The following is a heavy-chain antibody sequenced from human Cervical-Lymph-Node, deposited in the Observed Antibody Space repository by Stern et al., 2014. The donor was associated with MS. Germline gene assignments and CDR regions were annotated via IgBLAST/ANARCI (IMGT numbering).Heavy chain of an antibody. CDR2: INSDGSDR. Sequence: EVQLVESGGGLVQPGGSLRLSCAASGFSFRNSWMHWVRQAPGKGPMWISHINSDGSDRRYAGSVKGRFTVSRDNAKNTLFLQMNSLGGEDTALYYCVRGDPLGNSWGQGTLVTVSS. CDR3: VRGDPLGNS. CDR1: GFSFRNSW. J-gene: IGHJ5*02. D-gene: IGHD3-10*01. V-gene: IGHV3-74*02.